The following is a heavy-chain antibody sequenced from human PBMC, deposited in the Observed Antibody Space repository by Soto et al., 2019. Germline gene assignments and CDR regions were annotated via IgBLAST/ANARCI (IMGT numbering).Heavy chain of an antibody. Sequence: AGGSLRLSCAASGFTVSSNYTSWVRQAPGKGLEWVSVIYSGGNTYYADSVKGRFTISRDNSKNTLYLQMNSLRAEDTAVYYCARERTARPYYYYGMDVWGQGTTVTVSS. V-gene: IGHV3-53*01. J-gene: IGHJ6*02. CDR1: GFTVSSNY. D-gene: IGHD6-6*01. CDR2: IYSGGNT. CDR3: ARERTARPYYYYGMDV.